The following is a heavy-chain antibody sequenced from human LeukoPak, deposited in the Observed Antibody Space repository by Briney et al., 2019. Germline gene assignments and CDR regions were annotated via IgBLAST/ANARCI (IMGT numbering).Heavy chain of an antibody. Sequence: SETLSLTCTVSGGSFSSGGYYWSWIRQHPGKGLEWIGYIYYSGSTYYNPSLKSRVTISVDTSKNQFSLKLSSVTAADTAVYYCARGFKTAMVLLWGQGTLVTVSS. D-gene: IGHD5-18*01. J-gene: IGHJ4*02. CDR2: IYYSGST. CDR1: GGSFSSGGYY. V-gene: IGHV4-31*03. CDR3: ARGFKTAMVLL.